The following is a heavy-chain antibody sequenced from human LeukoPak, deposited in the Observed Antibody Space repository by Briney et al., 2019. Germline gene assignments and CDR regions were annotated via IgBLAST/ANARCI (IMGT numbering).Heavy chain of an antibody. V-gene: IGHV1-2*02. CDR2: INPNSGGT. CDR3: AREFDGRVVMAYLS. D-gene: IGHD2-8*01. Sequence: ASVKVSCKASGYTFTGYYMHWVRQAPGQGLEWMGWINPNSGGTNYAQMFQGRVTMTRDTSISTVYMELSRLRPDDTAVYFCAREFDGRVVMAYLSWGQGTPVTVSS. CDR1: GYTFTGYY. J-gene: IGHJ4*02.